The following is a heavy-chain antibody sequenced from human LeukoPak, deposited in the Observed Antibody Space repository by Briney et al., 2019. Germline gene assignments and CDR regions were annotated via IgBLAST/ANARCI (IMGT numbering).Heavy chain of an antibody. CDR2: ISYDGSNK. J-gene: IGHJ1*01. CDR3: AKVPYYYDSSGYYEH. D-gene: IGHD3-22*01. Sequence: GGSLRLSCAASGFTFSSYGMHWVRQAPGKGLEWVAVISYDGSNKYYADSVKGRFTISRDNTKNTLYLQMNSLRAEDTAVYYCAKVPYYYDSSGYYEHWGQGTLVTVSS. CDR1: GFTFSSYG. V-gene: IGHV3-30*18.